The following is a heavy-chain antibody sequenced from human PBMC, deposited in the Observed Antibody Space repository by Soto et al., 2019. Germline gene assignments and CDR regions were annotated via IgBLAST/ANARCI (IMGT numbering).Heavy chain of an antibody. D-gene: IGHD6-13*01. CDR3: ARDTSSNWYYFDY. V-gene: IGHV1-46*01. CDR2: INPSGGST. Sequence: ASVKVSCKASGYTFASFYMHWVRQAPGQGLEWMGIINPSGGSTTYAQKFQGRVTMTRDTSTSTVYMELSSLRSEDTAVYYCARDTSSNWYYFDYWGQGTRVTVAS. J-gene: IGHJ4*02. CDR1: GYTFASFY.